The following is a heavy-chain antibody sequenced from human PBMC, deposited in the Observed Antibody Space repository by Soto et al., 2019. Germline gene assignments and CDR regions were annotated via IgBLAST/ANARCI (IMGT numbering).Heavy chain of an antibody. J-gene: IGHJ4*02. CDR3: ARGQLWFGEFDH. Sequence: PSETLSLTCTVSGDSVSNFYWSWIRQSPGKGLEWIGYLYYGGSTSYNPSLQSRVTISADTSTNQFSLKLSSVTAADTAVYYCARGQLWFGEFDHWGQGAMATVSS. CDR2: LYYGGST. D-gene: IGHD3-10*01. V-gene: IGHV4-59*02. CDR1: GDSVSNFY.